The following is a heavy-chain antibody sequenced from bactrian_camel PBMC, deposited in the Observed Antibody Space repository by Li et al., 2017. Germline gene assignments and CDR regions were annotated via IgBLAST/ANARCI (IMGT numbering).Heavy chain of an antibody. J-gene: IGHJ6*01. V-gene: IGHV3S33*01. CDR3: VRDLPHWSLGNS. CDR2: IIHDGDIT. D-gene: IGHD1*01. Sequence: HVQLVESGGGLVQPGGSLRHSCAASGFTFSNYHMSWVRQAPGKGLEWVSRIIHDGDITSYADSVKGRFTISRDNAKNTLYLQMNSLKPEDTAVYYCVRDLPHWSLGNSWGQGTQVTVS. CDR1: GFTFSNYH.